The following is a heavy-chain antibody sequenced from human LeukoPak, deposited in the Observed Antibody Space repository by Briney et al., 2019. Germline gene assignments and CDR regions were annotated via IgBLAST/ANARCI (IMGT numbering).Heavy chain of an antibody. Sequence: SETLSLTCTVSGGSVSSYYLSWIRQPPGKGLEWIGYIYYSGSTNYSPSLKSRVTISVDTSKNQFSLKLSSVTAADTAVYYCARGWGYFGSWGQGTLVTVSS. J-gene: IGHJ4*02. CDR1: GGSVSSYY. CDR3: ARGWGYFGS. D-gene: IGHD7-27*01. V-gene: IGHV4-59*08. CDR2: IYYSGST.